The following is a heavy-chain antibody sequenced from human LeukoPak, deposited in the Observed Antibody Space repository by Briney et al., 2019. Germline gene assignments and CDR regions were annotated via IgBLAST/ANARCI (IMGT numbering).Heavy chain of an antibody. D-gene: IGHD2-2*02. Sequence: GGSLRLSCAASGFTFSNAWMSWVRQAPGKGLGWVANIKQDGSEKYYVDSVKGRFTISRDNAKNSLYLQMNSLRAEDTALYYCAKDILPFGQHPGFDYWGQGTLVTVSS. CDR1: GFTFSNAW. CDR3: AKDILPFGQHPGFDY. V-gene: IGHV3-7*03. J-gene: IGHJ4*02. CDR2: IKQDGSEK.